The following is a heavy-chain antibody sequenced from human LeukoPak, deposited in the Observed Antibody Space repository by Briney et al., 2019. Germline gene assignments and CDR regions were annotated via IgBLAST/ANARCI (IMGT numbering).Heavy chain of an antibody. CDR2: IYHSGST. J-gene: IGHJ6*02. V-gene: IGHV4-30-2*01. CDR1: GGSISSGGYS. CDR3: ARGIRRVEWVATMPSYYYYGMDV. D-gene: IGHD5-12*01. Sequence: PSETLSLTCAVSGGSISSGGYSWSWIRQPPGKGLEWIGYIYHSGSTYYNPSLKSRVTISVDRSKNQFSLKLSSVTAADTAVYYCARGIRRVEWVATMPSYYYYGMDVWGQETTVTVSS.